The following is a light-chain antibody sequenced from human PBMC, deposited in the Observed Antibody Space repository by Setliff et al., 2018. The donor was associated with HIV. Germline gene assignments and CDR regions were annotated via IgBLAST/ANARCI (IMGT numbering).Light chain of an antibody. CDR3: QKYNSAPPT. Sequence: DIQMTQSPSSLSASVGDRVTITCRASQGISNSLAWYQQRPGKVPKLLIYAASTLQSGVPSRFSGSGSGTDFTLTISSLQPEDVATYYRQKYNSAPPTFGQGTKVDIK. CDR1: QGISNS. J-gene: IGKJ1*01. V-gene: IGKV1-27*01. CDR2: AAS.